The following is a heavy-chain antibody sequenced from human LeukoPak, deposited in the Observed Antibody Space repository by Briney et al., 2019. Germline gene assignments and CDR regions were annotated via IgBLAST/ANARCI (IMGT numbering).Heavy chain of an antibody. CDR3: ARVLYDYVWGSYRYLYAFDI. CDR2: ISSSGSTI. V-gene: IGHV3-11*04. CDR1: GFTFSDYY. D-gene: IGHD3-16*02. Sequence: GGSLRLSCAASGFTFSDYYMSWIRQAPGKGLEWVSYISSSGSTIYYADSVKGRFTISRDNTKNSLYLQMNSLRAEDTAVYYCARVLYDYVWGSYRYLYAFDIWGQGTMVTVSS. J-gene: IGHJ3*02.